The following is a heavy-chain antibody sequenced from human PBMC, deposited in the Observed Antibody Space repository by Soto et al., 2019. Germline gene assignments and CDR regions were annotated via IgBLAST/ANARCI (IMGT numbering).Heavy chain of an antibody. CDR1: GIIFSTFA. V-gene: IGHV3-23*01. D-gene: IGHD1-26*01. CDR3: AIASVPTSRGEPPAY. Sequence: EVQLLESGGGLVQPGGSLTLSCTASGIIFSTFAMSWVRQAPGKGLELVLGITGSGGSTNYADSVKGRFTISRDNSKNTLYLQMNSLRVEDTAKYYFAIASVPTSRGEPPAYWGQGTLVTVCS. J-gene: IGHJ4*02. CDR2: ITGSGGST.